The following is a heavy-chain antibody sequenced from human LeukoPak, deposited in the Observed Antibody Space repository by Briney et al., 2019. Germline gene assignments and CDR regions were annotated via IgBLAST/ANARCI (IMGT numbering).Heavy chain of an antibody. D-gene: IGHD6-19*01. J-gene: IGHJ4*02. CDR2: IYNSGTKI. CDR1: GITFSTYS. Sequence: GSLRLSCVASGITFSTYSMTLVRQRPGNGLEWVASIYNSGTKIFYADSVKGRFTISRDNSNNVLFLQMDSLRAEDSAIYYCAKDIVPDSGWDLDYWGRGTLVTVSS. V-gene: IGHV3-23*05. CDR3: AKDIVPDSGWDLDY.